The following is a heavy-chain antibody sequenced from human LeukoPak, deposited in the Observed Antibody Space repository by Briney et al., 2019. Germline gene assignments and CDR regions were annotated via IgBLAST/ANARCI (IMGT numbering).Heavy chain of an antibody. D-gene: IGHD6-19*01. V-gene: IGHV1-58*01. CDR3: AAGYSSGWYVFDY. J-gene: IGHJ4*02. CDR1: GFTFTSSA. Sequence: GTSVKVSCKASGFTFTSSAVQWVRQARGQRLEGIGWIVVGSGNTNYAQKFQERVTITRDMSTSTAYMELSSLRSEDTAVYYCAAGYSSGWYVFDYWGQGTLVTVSS. CDR2: IVVGSGNT.